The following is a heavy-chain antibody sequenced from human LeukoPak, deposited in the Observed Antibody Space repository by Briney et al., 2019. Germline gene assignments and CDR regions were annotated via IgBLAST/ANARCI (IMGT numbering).Heavy chain of an antibody. J-gene: IGHJ4*02. Sequence: PSETLSLTCTVSGGSISSSSYYWGWIRQPPGKGLEWIGSIYYSGSTCYNPSLKSRVTIALDTSKNQYALKMSSLTAAATAVYYCARPRYSSGRSYFDYWGQGPLVTVSS. V-gene: IGHV4-39*01. D-gene: IGHD6-19*01. CDR3: ARPRYSSGRSYFDY. CDR1: GGSISSSSYY. CDR2: IYYSGST.